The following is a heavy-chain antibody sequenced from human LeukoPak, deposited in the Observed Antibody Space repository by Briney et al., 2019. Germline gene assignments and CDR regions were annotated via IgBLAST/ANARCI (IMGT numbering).Heavy chain of an antibody. CDR1: GFTFSNTW. Sequence: GGSLRLSCAASGFTFSNTWMNWVRQAPGKGPEWVGRIQSKTDGGTTEYAAPVKGRFTISGDDSKTTLYLQMNSLKTEDTAVYYCATLTVRGVINIWGQGTLVTVSS. V-gene: IGHV3-15*01. CDR2: IQSKTDGGTT. CDR3: ATLTVRGVINI. D-gene: IGHD3-10*01. J-gene: IGHJ4*02.